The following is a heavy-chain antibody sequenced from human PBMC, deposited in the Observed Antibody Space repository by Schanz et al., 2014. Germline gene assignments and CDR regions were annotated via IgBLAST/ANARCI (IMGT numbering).Heavy chain of an antibody. D-gene: IGHD3-10*01. CDR1: GFTFSSYG. J-gene: IGHJ5*02. CDR2: VSRSTPDI. V-gene: IGHV3-48*01. CDR3: ARPALWFGDNCFDP. Sequence: VQLVESGGGVVQPGRSLRLSCAASGFTFSSYGMHWVRQAPGKGLEWVSYVSRSTPDIYYADSVKGRFTMSRDNAKNSVFLQMNSLRAEDTAVYYCARPALWFGDNCFDPWGQGTLXTVSS.